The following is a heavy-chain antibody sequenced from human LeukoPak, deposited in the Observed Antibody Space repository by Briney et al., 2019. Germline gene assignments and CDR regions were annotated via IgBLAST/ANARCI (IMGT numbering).Heavy chain of an antibody. CDR3: ARARGEEMSAIMEKRTVYY. V-gene: IGHV3-21*06. CDR2: ISDSSRYI. J-gene: IGHJ4*02. CDR1: GFTFSSNS. Sequence: GGSLRLSCPVSGFTFSSNSMHWVRQAPGKGLEWVSSISDSSRYIYYADSVKGRFTISRDNAKNLVYLQMNSLSDDDTAVYYCARARGEEMSAIMEKRTVYYWGQGALVTVSS. D-gene: IGHD5-24*01.